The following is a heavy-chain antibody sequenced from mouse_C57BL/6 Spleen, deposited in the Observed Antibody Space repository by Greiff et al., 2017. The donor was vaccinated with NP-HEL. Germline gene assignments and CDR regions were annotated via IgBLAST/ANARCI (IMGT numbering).Heavy chain of an antibody. J-gene: IGHJ3*01. CDR3: ARASDGNSAWFAY. CDR1: GYTFTDYY. D-gene: IGHD2-1*01. V-gene: IGHV1-19*01. Sequence: EVQRVESGPVLVKPGASVKMSCKASGYTFTDYYMNWVKQSHGKSLEWIGVINPYNGGTSYNQKFKGKATLTVDKSSSTAYMELNSLTSEDSAVYYCARASDGNSAWFAYWGQGTLVTVSA. CDR2: INPYNGGT.